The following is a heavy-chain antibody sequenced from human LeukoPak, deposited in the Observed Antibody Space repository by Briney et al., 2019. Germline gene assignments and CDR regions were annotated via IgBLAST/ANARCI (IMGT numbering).Heavy chain of an antibody. CDR1: GGSIGSYY. CDR3: ARSATVTTHLDY. J-gene: IGHJ4*02. CDR2: IYSSGGT. V-gene: IGHV4-59*01. D-gene: IGHD4-17*01. Sequence: PSETLSLTCTVYGGSIGSYYWRWIRQPPGQGLEWIGYIYSSGGTYYNPSLWSRVTISVDTSKNQFSLRLTSVTAADTAVYYCARSATVTTHLDYWGQGTLVSVSS.